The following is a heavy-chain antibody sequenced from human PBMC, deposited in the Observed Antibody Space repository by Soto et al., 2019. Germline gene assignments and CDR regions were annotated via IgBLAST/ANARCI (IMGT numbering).Heavy chain of an antibody. V-gene: IGHV1-2*04. CDR1: GYTFTGYY. D-gene: IGHD1-26*01. CDR3: ARAPWGATPGDYYYVMEV. J-gene: IGHJ6*02. Sequence: ASVKVSCKASGYTFTGYYMHWVRQAPGQGLEWMGWINPNSGGTNYAQKFQGWVTMTRDTSISTAYMELSRLRSDDTAVYYCARAPWGATPGDYYYVMEVWGQGTTVTVAS. CDR2: INPNSGGT.